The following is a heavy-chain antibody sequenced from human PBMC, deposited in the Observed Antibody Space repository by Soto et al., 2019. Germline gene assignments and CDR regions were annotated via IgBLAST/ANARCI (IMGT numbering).Heavy chain of an antibody. CDR1: GFSLSTSGMC. CDR3: ARTRDYYGSGSYYNDVFDY. Sequence: SGPTLVNPTQTLTLTCTFSGFSLSTSGMCVSWIRQPPGKALEWLALIDWDDDKYYSTSLKTRLTISKDTSKNQVVLTMTNMDPVDTATYYCARTRDYYGSGSYYNDVFDYWGQGTLVTVSS. V-gene: IGHV2-70*01. D-gene: IGHD3-10*01. J-gene: IGHJ4*02. CDR2: IDWDDDK.